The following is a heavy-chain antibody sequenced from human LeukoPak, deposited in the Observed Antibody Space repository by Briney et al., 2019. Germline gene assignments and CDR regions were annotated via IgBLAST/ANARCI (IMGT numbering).Heavy chain of an antibody. V-gene: IGHV4-59*01. CDR3: ARDYGGEDAFDI. CDR2: IYYSGST. CDR1: GGSISSYY. J-gene: IGHJ3*02. D-gene: IGHD4-23*01. Sequence: KTSETLSLTCTVSGGSISSYYWSWIRRPPGKGLEWIGYIYYSGSTNYNPSLKSAVTISVDTSKSQFSLKLSSVTAADTAVYYCARDYGGEDAFDIWGQGTMVTVSS.